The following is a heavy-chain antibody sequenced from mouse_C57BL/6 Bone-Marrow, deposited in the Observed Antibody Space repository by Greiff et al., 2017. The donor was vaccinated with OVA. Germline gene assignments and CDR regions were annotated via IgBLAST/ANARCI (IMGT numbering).Heavy chain of an antibody. CDR1: GFTFSDYY. CDR3: EREALYYGNPFFDY. CDR2: INYDGSST. V-gene: IGHV5-16*01. D-gene: IGHD2-1*01. Sequence: EVKVVESEGGLVQPGSSMKLSCTASGFTFSDYYMAWVRQVPEKGLEWVANINYDGSSTYYLDSLKSRFIISRDNAKNILYLQMSSLKSEDTATYYCEREALYYGNPFFDYWGQGTTLTVSS. J-gene: IGHJ2*01.